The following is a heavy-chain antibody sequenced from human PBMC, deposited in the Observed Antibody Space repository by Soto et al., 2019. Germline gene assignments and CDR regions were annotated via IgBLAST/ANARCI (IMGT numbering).Heavy chain of an antibody. CDR2: INAGNGNT. J-gene: IGHJ5*02. CDR3: ARVVRGEGNWFDP. D-gene: IGHD3-10*01. CDR1: GYTFTGYA. Sequence: GASVKVSCKASGYTFTGYAMHWVRQAPGQRLEWMGWINAGNGNTKYSQKFQGRVTITRDTSASTAYMELSSLRSEDTAVYYCARVVRGEGNWFDPWGQGTLVTVSS. V-gene: IGHV1-3*01.